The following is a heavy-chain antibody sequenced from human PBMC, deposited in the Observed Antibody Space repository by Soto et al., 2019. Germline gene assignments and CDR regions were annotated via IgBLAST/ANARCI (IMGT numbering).Heavy chain of an antibody. Sequence: QVQLVESGGGVVQPGRSLRLSCAASGFTFSSYGMHWVRQAPGKGLEWVAVIWYDGSNKYYADSVKGRFTISRDNSKHTLYLQMNSLRAEDTAVYYCASSHCSGGSCGLDYWGQGTLVTVSS. CDR2: IWYDGSNK. D-gene: IGHD2-15*01. CDR3: ASSHCSGGSCGLDY. V-gene: IGHV3-33*01. CDR1: GFTFSSYG. J-gene: IGHJ4*02.